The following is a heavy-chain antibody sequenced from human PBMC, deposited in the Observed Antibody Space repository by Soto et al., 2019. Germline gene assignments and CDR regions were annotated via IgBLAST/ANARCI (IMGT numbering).Heavy chain of an antibody. V-gene: IGHV4-4*02. CDR2: IYHRGST. J-gene: IGHJ4*02. Sequence: QVQLQESGPGLVKPSGTLSLTCAVSGGSISSETWWSWVRQSPGKGLEWIGEIYHRGSTNHSPSLKSRVSILVDKSKNQFSLNLTSVTAADTAVYYCAKNGYTRFDYWGQGILVTVSS. D-gene: IGHD5-12*01. CDR1: GGSISSETW. CDR3: AKNGYTRFDY.